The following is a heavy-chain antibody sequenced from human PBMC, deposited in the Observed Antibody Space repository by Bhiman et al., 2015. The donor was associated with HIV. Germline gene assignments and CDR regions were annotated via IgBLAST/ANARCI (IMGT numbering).Heavy chain of an antibody. J-gene: IGHJ4*02. CDR1: GFTFSNFA. V-gene: IGHV3-21*01. Sequence: EVQLLESGGGLVQPGGSLRLSCAASGFTFSNFAMNWVRQAPGKGLEWVSSISSSSSYIYYADSVKGRFTISRDNAKNSLYLQMNSLRAEDTAMYYCARSGATGLHEDYFDYWGQGTLVTVSS. CDR2: ISSSSSYI. D-gene: IGHD1-26*01. CDR3: ARSGATGLHEDYFDY.